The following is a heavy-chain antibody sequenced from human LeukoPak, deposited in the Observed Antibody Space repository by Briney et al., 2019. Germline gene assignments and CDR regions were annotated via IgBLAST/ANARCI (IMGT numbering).Heavy chain of an antibody. D-gene: IGHD1-20*01. J-gene: IGHJ3*02. Sequence: PGGSLRLSCAASGFTFSSYGMHWVRQAPGKGLEWVAVIWYDGSNRYYADSVKGRFTISRDNSKNTLYLQMNSLRAEDTAVYYCARVARGITGANDAFDIWGQGTMVTVSS. CDR3: ARVARGITGANDAFDI. V-gene: IGHV3-33*01. CDR2: IWYDGSNR. CDR1: GFTFSSYG.